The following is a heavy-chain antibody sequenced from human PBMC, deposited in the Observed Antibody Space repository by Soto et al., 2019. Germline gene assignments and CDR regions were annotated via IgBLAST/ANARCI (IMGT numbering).Heavy chain of an antibody. CDR3: AKWGDRGYCSSTSCYNWYFDL. Sequence: GGSLRLSCAASGFTFSSYAMSWVRQAPGKGLEWVSAISGSGGSTYYADSVKGRFTISRDNSKNTLYLQMNSLRAEDTAVYYCAKWGDRGYCSSTSCYNWYFDLWGRGTLVTVSS. D-gene: IGHD2-2*02. CDR2: ISGSGGST. CDR1: GFTFSSYA. J-gene: IGHJ2*01. V-gene: IGHV3-23*01.